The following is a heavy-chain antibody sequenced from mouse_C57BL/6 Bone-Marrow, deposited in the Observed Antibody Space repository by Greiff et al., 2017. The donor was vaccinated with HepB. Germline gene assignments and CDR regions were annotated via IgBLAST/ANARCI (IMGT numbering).Heavy chain of an antibody. Sequence: VQLPPSGPELVKPLSSVHLSCTSSGYPFTDYYLHWVKHIPVKCLEWIGSIHPNNGGTSYNQKFKGTAKLTVDKSSSTAYMELRSLTSEDSAVYYCASATGLAENPAWFAYWGQGTLVTVSA. CDR1: GYPFTDYY. CDR2: IHPNNGGT. V-gene: IGHV1-26*01. CDR3: ASATGLAENPAWFAY. J-gene: IGHJ3*01. D-gene: IGHD6-1*01.